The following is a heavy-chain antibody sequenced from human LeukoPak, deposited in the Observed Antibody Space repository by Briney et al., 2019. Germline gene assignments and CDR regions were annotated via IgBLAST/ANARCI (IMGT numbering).Heavy chain of an antibody. CDR2: IGIDSGNT. CDR1: GFTFSDYA. Sequence: GGSLRLSCAASGFTFSDYAMNWVRQAPGKGLEWISYIGIDSGNTNYADSVKGRFTISGDKAKNSLYLQMNSLRVEDTAVYYCARDYKYAFDNWGQGTLVTVSS. J-gene: IGHJ4*02. CDR3: ARDYKYAFDN. D-gene: IGHD5-24*01. V-gene: IGHV3-11*06.